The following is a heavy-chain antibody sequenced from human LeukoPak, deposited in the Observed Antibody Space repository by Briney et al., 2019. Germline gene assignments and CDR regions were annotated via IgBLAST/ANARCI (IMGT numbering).Heavy chain of an antibody. J-gene: IGHJ4*02. V-gene: IGHV3-7*01. CDR2: IKQDGSET. CDR1: RFTLSNYW. D-gene: IGHD6-19*01. Sequence: GGSLRLSCAASRFTLSNYWMSWVRQAPEKGLEWVANIKQDGSETYYVDSVKGRFTISRDNAKNSLSLQMNSLRAEDTAVYYCARQRGSGCLDYWGQGTLVTVSS. CDR3: ARQRGSGCLDY.